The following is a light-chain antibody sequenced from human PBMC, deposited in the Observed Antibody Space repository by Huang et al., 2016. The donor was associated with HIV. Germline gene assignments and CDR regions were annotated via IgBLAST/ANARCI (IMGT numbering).Light chain of an antibody. Sequence: EIVMTQSPATLSVSPGERATLSCMASQTVSSNLAWYQQKPGQAARLLIYAASTRATDIPARFSGSGSGTEFTLTISSLQSEDFAVYYCQHYRVWPPVYTFGQGTKLEIK. V-gene: IGKV3-15*01. CDR1: QTVSSN. CDR3: QHYRVWPPVYT. CDR2: AAS. J-gene: IGKJ2*01.